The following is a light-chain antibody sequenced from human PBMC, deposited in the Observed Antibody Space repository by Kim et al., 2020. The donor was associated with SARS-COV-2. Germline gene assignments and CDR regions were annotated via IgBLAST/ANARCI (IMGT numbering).Light chain of an antibody. J-gene: IGKJ4*01. CDR1: QGISNY. Sequence: DIQMTQSPSSLSASLGDRVTITCQASQGISNYLNWYQHKPWKAPKLLIYDVSNLKTGVPSRFSGSGSGTHFTFTISSLQPEDIAIYYCQQYAVLPTFGGGTKVDIK. CDR2: DVS. CDR3: QQYAVLPT. V-gene: IGKV1-33*01.